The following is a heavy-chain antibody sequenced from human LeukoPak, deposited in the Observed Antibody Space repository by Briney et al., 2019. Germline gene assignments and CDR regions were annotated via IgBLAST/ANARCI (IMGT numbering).Heavy chain of an antibody. Sequence: SVTVSCKTSGGTFSSYAIIWVRQAPGQGLEWMGGIIPIFGTPKYAQKFQGRVTITADKSTSTAYMELSSLRFEDTAVYYCAIAVAGTSGYWFDPWGQGSLVTVSS. CDR1: GGTFSSYA. D-gene: IGHD6-19*01. CDR3: AIAVAGTSGYWFDP. CDR2: IIPIFGTP. V-gene: IGHV1-69*06. J-gene: IGHJ5*02.